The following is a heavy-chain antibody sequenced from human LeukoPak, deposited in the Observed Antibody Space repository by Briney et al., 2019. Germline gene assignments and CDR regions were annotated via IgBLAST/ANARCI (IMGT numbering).Heavy chain of an antibody. V-gene: IGHV3-30*04. CDR2: ISQDGRNT. D-gene: IGHD3-3*01. CDR1: GFTFSQFA. J-gene: IGHJ4*02. CDR3: ARDSNSDFWSGYYTNYFDY. Sequence: GGSLRLSCAASGFTFSQFAVHWVRQAPGKGLEWVADISQDGRNTYYADSVKGRFTISRDNSKNTLYLQMNSLRTEDTAVYYCARDSNSDFWSGYYTNYFDYWGQGTLVTVSS.